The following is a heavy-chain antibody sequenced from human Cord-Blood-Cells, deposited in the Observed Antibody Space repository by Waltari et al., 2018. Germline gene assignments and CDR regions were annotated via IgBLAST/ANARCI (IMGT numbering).Heavy chain of an antibody. CDR2: INHSGSP. CDR3: ARDVGDGYNWWYFDL. J-gene: IGHJ2*01. CDR1: GGSSSGYC. V-gene: IGHV4-34*01. D-gene: IGHD5-12*01. Sequence: QVQLQQWGAALLKPSETLSLPCAVYGGSSSGYCTRWVREPPGKGLEWIGEINHSGSPNYNPSLKSRVTISVDTSKNQFSLKLSSVTAADTAVYYCARDVGDGYNWWYFDLWGRGTLVTVSS.